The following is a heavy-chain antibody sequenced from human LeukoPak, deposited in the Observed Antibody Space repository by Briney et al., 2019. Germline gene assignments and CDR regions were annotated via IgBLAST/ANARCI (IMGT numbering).Heavy chain of an antibody. D-gene: IGHD2-2*01. J-gene: IGHJ4*02. Sequence: PGGSLRLSCAASGFTFSSYGMHWVRQAPGKGLEWVAFIRYDGSNKYYADSVKGRFTISRDNSKNTLYLQMNSLRAEDTAVYYCAKDIPAALTNDYWGQGTLVTVSS. CDR1: GFTFSSYG. CDR3: AKDIPAALTNDY. V-gene: IGHV3-30*02. CDR2: IRYDGSNK.